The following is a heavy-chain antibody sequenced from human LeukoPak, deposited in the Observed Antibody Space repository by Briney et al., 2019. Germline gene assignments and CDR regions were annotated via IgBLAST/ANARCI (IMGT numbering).Heavy chain of an antibody. Sequence: GGFLRLSCTASGFTFSSSGMNWVRQAPGKGLEWVAFIRFDGSTQYYADSVKGRFTDSRDNSKNTLCLQMNSLRDEDTAVYYCATETRGSYSEYWGQGTLLTVSS. V-gene: IGHV3-30*02. CDR1: GFTFSSSG. CDR3: ATETRGSYSEY. J-gene: IGHJ4*02. D-gene: IGHD1-26*01. CDR2: IRFDGSTQ.